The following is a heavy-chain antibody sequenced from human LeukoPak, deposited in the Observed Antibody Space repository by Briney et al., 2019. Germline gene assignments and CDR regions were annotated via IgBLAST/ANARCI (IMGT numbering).Heavy chain of an antibody. J-gene: IGHJ4*02. V-gene: IGHV3-23*01. Sequence: GGSPRLSCAASGFTFNNYAMNWVRQAPGKGLEWVSGISGFGGSTYYAPSVKGRLTISRDNFGSMLYLHLDSLRVEDTAIYYCARRSGSSWSSFDYWGQGALVTVSS. CDR3: ARRSGSSWSSFDY. CDR1: GFTFNNYA. CDR2: ISGFGGST. D-gene: IGHD6-13*01.